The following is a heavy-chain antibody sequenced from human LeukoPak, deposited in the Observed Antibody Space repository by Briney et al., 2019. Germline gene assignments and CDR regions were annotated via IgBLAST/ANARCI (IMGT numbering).Heavy chain of an antibody. CDR2: INSDGSAT. J-gene: IGHJ6*02. CDR3: TRDHGLDV. CDR1: GFTFSSYR. V-gene: IGHV3-74*01. Sequence: GGSLRLSCAASGFTFSSYRMSWVRQAPGKGLMWVSQINSDGSATSCADPVKGRCTISRDNAKNMLYLEMNSLRVEDTAVYFCTRDHGLDVWGQGTTVTVSS.